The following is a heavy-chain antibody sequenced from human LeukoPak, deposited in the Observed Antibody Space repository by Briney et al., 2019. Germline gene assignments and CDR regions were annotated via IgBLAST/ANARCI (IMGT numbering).Heavy chain of an antibody. V-gene: IGHV1-18*04. J-gene: IGHJ4*02. CDR1: GYTFTSYG. D-gene: IGHD5-18*01. CDR3: AKDQKSGVDTAMAS. CDR2: ISAYNGNT. Sequence: ASVKVSCKASGYTFTSYGISWVRQAPGQGLEWMGWISAYNGNTNYAQKLQGRVTMTTDTSTSTAYMELRSLRSDDTAVYYCAKDQKSGVDTAMASWGQGTLVTVSS.